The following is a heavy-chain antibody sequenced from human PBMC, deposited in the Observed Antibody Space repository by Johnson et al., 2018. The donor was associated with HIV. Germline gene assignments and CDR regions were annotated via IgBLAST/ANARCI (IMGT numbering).Heavy chain of an antibody. CDR3: AKGCTDYSGSYPRDAFDI. D-gene: IGHD1-26*01. CDR2: ISGSGGST. J-gene: IGHJ3*02. CDR1: GFTFSSYA. Sequence: VQLVESGGGLVQPGGSLRLSCAASGFTFSSYAMSWVRQAPGKGLEWVSAISGSGGSTYYADSVKGRFTISRDNSKNTLYLQMNSLRAEDTAVYYCAKGCTDYSGSYPRDAFDIWGQGTMVTVSS. V-gene: IGHV3-23*04.